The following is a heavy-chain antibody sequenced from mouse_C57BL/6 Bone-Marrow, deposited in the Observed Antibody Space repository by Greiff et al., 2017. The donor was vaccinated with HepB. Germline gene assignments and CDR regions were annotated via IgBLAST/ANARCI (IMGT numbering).Heavy chain of an antibody. CDR3: TTLYYGSSYKDYFDY. D-gene: IGHD1-1*01. J-gene: IGHJ2*01. CDR1: GFNIKDDY. Sequence: VQLQQSGAELVRPGASVKLSCTASGFNIKDDYMHWVKQRPEQGLEWIGWIDPENGDTEYASKFQGKATITADTSSNTAFLQLRSVTSEDTAVYYCTTLYYGSSYKDYFDYWGQGTTLTVSS. V-gene: IGHV14-4*01. CDR2: IDPENGDT.